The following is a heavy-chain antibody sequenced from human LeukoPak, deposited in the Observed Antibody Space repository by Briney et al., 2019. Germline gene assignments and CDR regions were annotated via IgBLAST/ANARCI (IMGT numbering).Heavy chain of an antibody. CDR3: ARLVVSSWYHEVLLGRDY. D-gene: IGHD6-13*01. CDR2: IYYSGST. V-gene: IGHV4-39*07. J-gene: IGHJ4*02. CDR1: GGSISSSSYY. Sequence: SETLSLICTVCGGSISSSSYYWGWIRQPPGKGLEWIGRIYYSGSTYYDPSRKSRVNISVDTSKNQFSLKLSSVTAADTAVYYCARLVVSSWYHEVLLGRDYWGQGTLVTVSS.